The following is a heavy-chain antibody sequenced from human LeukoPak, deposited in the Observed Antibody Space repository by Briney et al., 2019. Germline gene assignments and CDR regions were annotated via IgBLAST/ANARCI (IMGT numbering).Heavy chain of an antibody. J-gene: IGHJ4*02. CDR2: ISYDGSNK. CDR1: GFTFSSYG. V-gene: IGHV3-30*18. CDR3: AKDRNGTQKGLYYFDY. D-gene: IGHD2-8*01. Sequence: PGGSLRLSCAASGFTFSSYGMHWVRQAPGKGLEWVALISYDGSNKYYADSVKGRFTISRDNSKNTLYLQMNSLTAEDTAVFYCAKDRNGTQKGLYYFDYWGQGTLVTVSS.